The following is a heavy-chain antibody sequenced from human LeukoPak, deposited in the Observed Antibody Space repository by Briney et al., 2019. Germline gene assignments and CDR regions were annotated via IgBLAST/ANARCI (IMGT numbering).Heavy chain of an antibody. CDR1: GFTFSSYW. CDR3: ARDLCSSTSCPPPHYYYGMDV. Sequence: GGSLRLSCAASGFTFSSYWMSWVRQAPGKGLEWVANIKQDGSEKYYVDSVKGRFTISRDNAKNSLYLQMNSLRAEDTAVYYCARDLCSSTSCPPPHYYYGMDVWGQGTTVTVSS. CDR2: IKQDGSEK. D-gene: IGHD2-2*01. V-gene: IGHV3-7*01. J-gene: IGHJ6*02.